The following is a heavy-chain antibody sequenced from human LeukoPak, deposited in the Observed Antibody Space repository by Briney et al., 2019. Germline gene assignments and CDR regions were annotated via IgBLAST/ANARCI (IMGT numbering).Heavy chain of an antibody. V-gene: IGHV3-21*01. D-gene: IGHD3-3*01. CDR3: ARDYPRIEDFWSGYAAH. CDR2: ISSSSRDI. Sequence: PGGSLRLSCAASGFPFNKYSMTWVRQAPGKGLEWVSSISSSSRDIFYAESLKGRFTISRDNAKNSLYLHMNSLRAEDTAVYYCARDYPRIEDFWSGYAAHWGQGTLVTVSS. CDR1: GFPFNKYS. J-gene: IGHJ4*02.